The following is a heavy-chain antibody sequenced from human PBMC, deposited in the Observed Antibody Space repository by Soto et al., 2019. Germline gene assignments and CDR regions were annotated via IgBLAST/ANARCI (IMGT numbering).Heavy chain of an antibody. J-gene: IGHJ4*02. D-gene: IGHD3-22*01. CDR3: ARVSYYYDSSGYYLDY. Sequence: ASVKVSCKASGYTFTSYGISWVRQAPGQGLEWMGWISAYNGNTNYAQKLQGRVTMTTDTSTSTAYMELRSLRSDDTAVYYCARVSYYYDSSGYYLDYPGQGTRVTVSS. CDR1: GYTFTSYG. CDR2: ISAYNGNT. V-gene: IGHV1-18*01.